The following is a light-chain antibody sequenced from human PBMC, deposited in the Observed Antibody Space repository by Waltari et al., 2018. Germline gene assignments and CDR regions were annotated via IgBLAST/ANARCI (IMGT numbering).Light chain of an antibody. Sequence: IVLTQSPGTLSLSTVGRATLPCRASQNIGPYLAWYQQKPGQAPRLLIYASSTRAAGIPDRFSGCGSGADFSLTITRLEPDDFAVYYCQHHFRLPATFGQGTKV. V-gene: IGKV3-20*01. CDR1: QNIGPY. J-gene: IGKJ1*01. CDR3: QHHFRLPAT. CDR2: ASS.